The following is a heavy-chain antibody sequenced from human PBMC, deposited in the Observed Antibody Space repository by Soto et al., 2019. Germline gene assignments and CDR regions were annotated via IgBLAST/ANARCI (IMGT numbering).Heavy chain of an antibody. Sequence: QVTLKESGPVLVKPTETLTLTCTVSGFSLSNGIMGVSWIRQPPGKALEWLAHIFSNDEKTYTTSLKTRLTTSKATSKRQVVLTMTDMDPVDTATYYCARLMLAQYYFGMDVWGQGTTVTVS. CDR3: ARLMLAQYYFGMDV. V-gene: IGHV2-26*01. J-gene: IGHJ6*02. CDR2: IFSNDEK. D-gene: IGHD3-10*02. CDR1: GFSLSNGIMG.